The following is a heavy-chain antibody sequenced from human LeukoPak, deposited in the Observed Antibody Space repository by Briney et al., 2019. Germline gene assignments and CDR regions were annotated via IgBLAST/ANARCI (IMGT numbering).Heavy chain of an antibody. D-gene: IGHD3-3*01. J-gene: IGHJ4*02. Sequence: PGGSLRLSCAASGFTFSSYSMNWVRQAPGKGLEWVSSISSSSSYIYYADSVKGRFTISRDNAKNSLYLQMNSLRAEDTAVYYCASSYYDFWSGTIDYWGQGTLVTVSS. CDR2: ISSSSSYI. CDR3: ASSYYDFWSGTIDY. V-gene: IGHV3-21*01. CDR1: GFTFSSYS.